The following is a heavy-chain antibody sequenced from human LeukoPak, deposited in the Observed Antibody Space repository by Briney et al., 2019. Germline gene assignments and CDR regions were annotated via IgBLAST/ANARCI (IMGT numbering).Heavy chain of an antibody. CDR3: AVAIELYGSGSYNGMDV. CDR2: IIPIFGTA. J-gene: IGHJ6*04. Sequence: SVKVSCKASGGTFSSYAISWVRQAPGQGLEWMGGIIPIFGTANYAQKFQGRVTITADESTSTAYMELSSLRSEDTAVYYCAVAIELYGSGSYNGMDVWGKGTTVTVSS. D-gene: IGHD3-10*01. V-gene: IGHV1-69*01. CDR1: GGTFSSYA.